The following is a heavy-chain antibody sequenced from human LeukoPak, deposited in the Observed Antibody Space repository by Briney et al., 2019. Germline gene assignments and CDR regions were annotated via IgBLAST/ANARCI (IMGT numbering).Heavy chain of an antibody. V-gene: IGHV3-9*01. CDR2: ISWNSGSI. D-gene: IGHD2/OR15-2a*01. CDR1: GFTFYDYA. J-gene: IGHJ2*01. CDR3: AKDRDSTYWYFDL. Sequence: GGSPRLSCAASGFTFYDYAMHWVRQAPGKGLEWVSGISWNSGSIGYADSVKGRFTISRDNAKNSLYLQMNSLRAEDTALYYCAKDRDSTYWYFDLWGRGTLVTVSS.